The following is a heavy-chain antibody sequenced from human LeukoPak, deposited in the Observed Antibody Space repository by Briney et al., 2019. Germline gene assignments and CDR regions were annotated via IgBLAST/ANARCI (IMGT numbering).Heavy chain of an antibody. D-gene: IGHD4-17*01. Sequence: PGGALRLSCAASGFTFSSYGMHWVRQAPGKGLEWVGVIWYDGSNKYNAASVQGRFTISRDNSKNTLYLQMNSLRAEDTAVYYCARDSSTVITYYFDYWGQGTLVTVSS. J-gene: IGHJ4*02. CDR1: GFTFSSYG. CDR3: ARDSSTVITYYFDY. V-gene: IGHV3-33*01. CDR2: IWYDGSNK.